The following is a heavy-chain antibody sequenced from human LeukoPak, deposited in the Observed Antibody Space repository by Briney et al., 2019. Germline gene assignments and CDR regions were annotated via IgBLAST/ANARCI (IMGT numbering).Heavy chain of an antibody. CDR3: ARVAFGGSGWYYFDY. D-gene: IGHD6-19*01. CDR1: GGSISSSSYY. CDR2: IYSSGST. J-gene: IGHJ4*02. V-gene: IGHV4-39*07. Sequence: PSETLSLTCTVSGGSISSSSYYWGWIRQPPGTGLEWIGGIYSSGSTYYNPSLKSRVTISVDTSKNQFSLKLSSVTAADTAVYYCARVAFGGSGWYYFDYWGQGTLVTVSS.